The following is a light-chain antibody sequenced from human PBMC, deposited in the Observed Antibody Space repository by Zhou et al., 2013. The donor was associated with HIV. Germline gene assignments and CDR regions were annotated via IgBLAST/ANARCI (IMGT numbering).Light chain of an antibody. CDR2: DAS. CDR1: RTISTF. Sequence: DVQMTQSPSSLSASLGDSVTITCRPSRTISTFLSWYQQKPGKAPKLLIYDASSLQSGVPSRFSGSGSGTDFTLTISSLQPEDFATYYCQQYNSYPLTFGGGTKVEIK. V-gene: IGKV1-39*01. CDR3: QQYNSYPLT. J-gene: IGKJ4*01.